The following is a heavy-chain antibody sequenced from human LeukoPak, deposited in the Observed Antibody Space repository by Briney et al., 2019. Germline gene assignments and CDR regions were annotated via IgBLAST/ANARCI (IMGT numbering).Heavy chain of an antibody. Sequence: GGSLRLSCAASGFTFSSYAMHWVRQAPGKGLEWVAVISYDGSNKYYADSVKGRFTISRDNSKNTLYLQMNSLRAEDTAVYYCARDRDTYYYDSSGYIDYWGQGTLVTVSS. CDR2: ISYDGSNK. CDR1: GFTFSSYA. CDR3: ARDRDTYYYDSSGYIDY. D-gene: IGHD3-22*01. V-gene: IGHV3-30-3*01. J-gene: IGHJ4*02.